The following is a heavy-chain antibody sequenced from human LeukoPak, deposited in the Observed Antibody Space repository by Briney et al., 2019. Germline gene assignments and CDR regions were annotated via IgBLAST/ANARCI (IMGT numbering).Heavy chain of an antibody. CDR2: ISAYNGNT. V-gene: IGHV1-18*01. CDR1: GYTFTSYG. Sequence: APVKVSCKASGYTFTSYGISWVRQAPGQGLEWMGWISAYNGNTNYAQKLQGRVTMTTDTSTSTAYMELRSLRSDDRAVYYCARVPTYIVVVPAAMGFDYWGQGTLVTASS. D-gene: IGHD2-2*01. CDR3: ARVPTYIVVVPAAMGFDY. J-gene: IGHJ4*02.